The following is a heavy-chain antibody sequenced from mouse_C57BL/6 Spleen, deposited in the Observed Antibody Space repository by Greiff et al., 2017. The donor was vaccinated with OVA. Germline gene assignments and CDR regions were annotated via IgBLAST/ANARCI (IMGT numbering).Heavy chain of an antibody. J-gene: IGHJ4*01. D-gene: IGHD2-1*01. Sequence: QVQLQQPGAELVKPGASVTLSCKASGYTFTSYWMHWVKQRPGRGLEWIGRIDPNSGGTKYNEKFKSKATLTVDKPSSTAYMQLSSLTSEDSAVDYCARDGGNYRYAMDYWGQGTSVTVSS. V-gene: IGHV1-72*01. CDR3: ARDGGNYRYAMDY. CDR2: IDPNSGGT. CDR1: GYTFTSYW.